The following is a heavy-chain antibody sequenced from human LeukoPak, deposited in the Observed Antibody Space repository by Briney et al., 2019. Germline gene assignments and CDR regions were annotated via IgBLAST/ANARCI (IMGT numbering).Heavy chain of an antibody. CDR3: ARGRLWFGEYNWFDP. Sequence: GGSLRLSCEASGFIFSRDSMNWVRQAPGKGLEWISYISHDSGVRYYADSVRGRFTISRDNAKNTLYLQMNSLRAEDTAVYYCARGRLWFGEYNWFDPWGQGTLVTVSS. V-gene: IGHV3-48*01. CDR1: GFIFSRDS. CDR2: ISHDSGVR. D-gene: IGHD3-10*01. J-gene: IGHJ5*02.